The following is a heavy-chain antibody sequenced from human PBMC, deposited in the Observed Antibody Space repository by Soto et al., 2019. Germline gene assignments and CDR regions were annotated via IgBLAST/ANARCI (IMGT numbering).Heavy chain of an antibody. J-gene: IGHJ4*02. Sequence: SETLSLTCAVYGGSFSGYYWSWIRQPPGKGLEWIGEINHSGSTNYNPSLKSRVTISVDTSKNQFSLKLSSVTAADTAVYYCAREARYCSGGSCDDPFDYWGQGTLVTVSS. V-gene: IGHV4-34*01. CDR3: AREARYCSGGSCDDPFDY. CDR2: INHSGST. D-gene: IGHD2-15*01. CDR1: GGSFSGYY.